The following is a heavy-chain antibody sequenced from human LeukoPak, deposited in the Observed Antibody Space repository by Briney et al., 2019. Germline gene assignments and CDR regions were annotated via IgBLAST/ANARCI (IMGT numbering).Heavy chain of an antibody. CDR2: ISGSGSTI. CDR1: GFTFSDYY. Sequence: GGSLRLSCAASGFTFSDYYMSWIRQAPGKGLEWLSYISGSGSTIYYADSVKGQFTISRDNAKNSLFLEMNSLRVDDTAVYYCARYYDSGASRGPKKTFDIWGQGTVVTVSS. V-gene: IGHV3-11*01. J-gene: IGHJ3*02. D-gene: IGHD3-16*01. CDR3: ARYYDSGASRGPKKTFDI.